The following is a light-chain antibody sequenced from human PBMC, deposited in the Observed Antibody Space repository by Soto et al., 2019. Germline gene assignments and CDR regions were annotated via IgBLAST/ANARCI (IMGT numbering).Light chain of an antibody. J-gene: IGKJ3*01. V-gene: IGKV3-11*01. CDR1: QSVGKF. Sequence: EIVLTQSPATLSLSPGERATLSCRASQSVGKFLAWYQQKPGQAPTLLIYDASNRATGIPARFSGSGSGTDFTLTISSLEPEDFAVYYCQHRGNWPPLFTFGPGTMVDIK. CDR2: DAS. CDR3: QHRGNWPPLFT.